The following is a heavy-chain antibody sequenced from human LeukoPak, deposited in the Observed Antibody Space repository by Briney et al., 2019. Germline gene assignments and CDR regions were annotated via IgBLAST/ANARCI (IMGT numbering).Heavy chain of an antibody. CDR1: GFSFSSYA. J-gene: IGHJ4*02. CDR3: AKDGVRSYYSN. Sequence: PGGSLRLSCTVSGFSFSSYAMSWVRQAPGKGLEWVSATSDSGGSTYYADSVKGRFTISRDNSKNTLYLQMNSLRAEDTAVYYCAKDGVRSYYSNWGQGTLVTVSS. D-gene: IGHD1-26*01. CDR2: TSDSGGST. V-gene: IGHV3-23*01.